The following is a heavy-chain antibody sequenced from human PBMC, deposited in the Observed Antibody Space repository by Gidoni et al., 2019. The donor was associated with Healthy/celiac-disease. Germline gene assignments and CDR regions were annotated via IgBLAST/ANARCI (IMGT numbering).Heavy chain of an antibody. CDR2: INAGNGNT. J-gene: IGHJ4*02. CDR1: GYTFTSYA. V-gene: IGHV1-3*01. Sequence: QVQLVQSGAEVTTPGASVKVPCKASGYTFTSYAMHWVRQAPGQRLAWMGWINAGNGNTKYSQKFQGRVTITRDTSAGTAYMELSSLRSEDTAVYYCARGMRTTSVWDYWGQGTLVTVSS. CDR3: ARGMRTTSVWDY. D-gene: IGHD1-26*01.